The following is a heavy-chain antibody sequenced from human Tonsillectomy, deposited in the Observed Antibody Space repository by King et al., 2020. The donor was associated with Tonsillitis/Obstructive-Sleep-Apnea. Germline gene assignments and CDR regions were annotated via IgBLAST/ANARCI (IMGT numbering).Heavy chain of an antibody. J-gene: IGHJ5*02. V-gene: IGHV4-34*01. CDR2: INHSGST. Sequence: VQLQQWGAGLLKPSETLSLTCAVYGGSFSGYYWSWIRQPPGKGLEWIGEINHSGSTNYNPSLKSRVTISVDTSKNQFSLKLSSVTAADTAVYYCARRGGGVVVPAVKARNWFDPWGQGTLVTVSS. CDR3: ARRGGGVVVPAVKARNWFDP. CDR1: GGSFSGYY. D-gene: IGHD2-2*01.